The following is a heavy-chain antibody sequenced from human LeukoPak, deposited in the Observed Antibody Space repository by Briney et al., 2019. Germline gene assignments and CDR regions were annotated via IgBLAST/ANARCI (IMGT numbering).Heavy chain of an antibody. CDR1: GFTFTSYP. CDR3: ARKAQYNGHYPLDY. Sequence: GGSLRLSCAASGFTFTSYPMSWVRQAPGKGLEWVSGTSDRGDYTYYADSVKGRFTIYRDSSKNTLFLQMNSLRAEDTALYFCARKAQYNGHYPLDYWGQGTLVTVSS. V-gene: IGHV3-23*01. CDR2: TSDRGDYT. J-gene: IGHJ4*02. D-gene: IGHD1-7*01.